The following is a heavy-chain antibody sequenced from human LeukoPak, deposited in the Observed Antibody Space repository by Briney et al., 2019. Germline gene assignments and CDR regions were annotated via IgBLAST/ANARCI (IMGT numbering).Heavy chain of an antibody. CDR2: IYHGGNT. J-gene: IGHJ3*02. CDR1: GYSIDSGYY. Sequence: SETLSLTCVVSGYSIDSGYYWGWIRQPPGKGLEWIGTIYHGGNTYYNPSLQSRVTISVDTSKNQFSLKLSSVTAADTAVYYCARESGNYDSSGYLLYAFDIWGQGTMVTVSS. V-gene: IGHV4-38-2*02. D-gene: IGHD3-22*01. CDR3: ARESGNYDSSGYLLYAFDI.